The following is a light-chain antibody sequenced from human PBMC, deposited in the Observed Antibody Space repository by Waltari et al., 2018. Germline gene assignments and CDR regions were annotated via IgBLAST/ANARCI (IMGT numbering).Light chain of an antibody. Sequence: QSALTQPPSASGSPGQSVSISCTGTSSDVGTYNAVSWYQQHPGKAPNLIIYDVSERPSGVPDRFSGSKPANTASLTVSGLQAEDEADYYCNSYAGSNSVVFGGGTKLTVL. V-gene: IGLV2-8*01. CDR1: SSDVGTYNA. CDR3: NSYAGSNSVV. CDR2: DVS. J-gene: IGLJ3*02.